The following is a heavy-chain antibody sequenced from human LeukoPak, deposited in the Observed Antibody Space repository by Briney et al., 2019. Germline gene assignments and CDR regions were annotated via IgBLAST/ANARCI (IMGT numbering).Heavy chain of an antibody. J-gene: IGHJ3*02. CDR2: IYYSGST. CDR1: GGSISSYY. Sequence: PSETLSLTCTVSGGSISSYYWSWIRQPPGKGLEWIGYIYYSGSTNYNPSLKSRVTISGDTSKNQFSLRLSSVTAADTAVYYCARSDGYGLVGIWGQGTMVTVSS. V-gene: IGHV4-59*08. CDR3: ARSDGYGLVGI. D-gene: IGHD3-10*01.